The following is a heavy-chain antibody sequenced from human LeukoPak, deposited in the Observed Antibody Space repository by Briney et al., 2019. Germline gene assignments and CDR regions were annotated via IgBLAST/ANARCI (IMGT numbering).Heavy chain of an antibody. D-gene: IGHD3-10*01. CDR3: ARDRSYYNSGSYGGVFDY. Sequence: SETLSLTCIVSGDSISNYHWSWIRQSAGKGLEWIGRIYTGGSTNYNPSLKSRVTISVDTSKNQFSLKLSSVTAADTAVYYCARDRSYYNSGSYGGVFDYWGQGALVTVSS. CDR2: IYTGGST. J-gene: IGHJ4*02. V-gene: IGHV4-4*07. CDR1: GDSISNYH.